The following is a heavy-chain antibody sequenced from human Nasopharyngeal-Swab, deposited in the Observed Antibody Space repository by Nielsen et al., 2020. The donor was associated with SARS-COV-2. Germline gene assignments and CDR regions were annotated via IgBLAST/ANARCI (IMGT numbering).Heavy chain of an antibody. CDR2: IIPIFAIA. Sequence: SVKVSCKASGDTFSSHSISWVRQAPGQGLEWMGGIIPIFAIANYAQKFQGRVTITADKSTNTAYMELSSLRSEDTAVYYCAREGDTAMVTNYFDSWGQGTLVTVSS. CDR3: AREGDTAMVTNYFDS. V-gene: IGHV1-69*10. D-gene: IGHD5-18*01. CDR1: GDTFSSHS. J-gene: IGHJ4*02.